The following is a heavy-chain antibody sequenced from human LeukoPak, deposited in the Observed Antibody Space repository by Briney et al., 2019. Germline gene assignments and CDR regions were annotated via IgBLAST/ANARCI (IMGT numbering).Heavy chain of an antibody. CDR1: GYTFTSYY. V-gene: IGHV1-46*01. CDR2: INPSGGST. CDR3: ACRSPGSGSGSSINNYMDV. Sequence: ASVKVSCKASGYTFTSYYMHWVRQAPGQGLEWMGIINPSGGSTSYAQKFQGRVTMTRDTSTSTVYMELSSLRSEDTAVYYCACRSPGSGSGSSINNYMDVWGKGTTVTVSS. J-gene: IGHJ6*03. D-gene: IGHD2-2*01.